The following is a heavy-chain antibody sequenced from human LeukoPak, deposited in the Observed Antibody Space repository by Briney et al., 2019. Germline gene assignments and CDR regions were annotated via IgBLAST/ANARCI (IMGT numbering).Heavy chain of an antibody. CDR1: GFTFSNYE. CDR3: ARVRSGYSHENYFDY. Sequence: GGSLRLSCAASGFTFSNYEMNWVRQAPGKGLEWVSYISGSGSTIYYADSVKGRFTVSRDNAKDSLYLQMNSLRAEDTAVYYCARVRSGYSHENYFDYWGQGTLVTVSS. D-gene: IGHD5-18*01. CDR2: ISGSGSTI. V-gene: IGHV3-48*03. J-gene: IGHJ4*02.